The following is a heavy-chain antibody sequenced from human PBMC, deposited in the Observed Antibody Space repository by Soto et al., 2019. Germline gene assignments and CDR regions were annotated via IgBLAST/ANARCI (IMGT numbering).Heavy chain of an antibody. D-gene: IGHD2-2*01. J-gene: IGHJ4*02. V-gene: IGHV3-33*01. Sequence: QVQLVESGGGVVQPGRSLRLSCAASGFTFSTYAMHWVRQAPGKGLEWVAAIWYDGSNQYYVDSVKGRFTISRDNSKNTLYLQMSSLRAEDTAVYFCAREEDCSSSSCYRGNFDYWGQGILVTVSS. CDR1: GFTFSTYA. CDR3: AREEDCSSSSCYRGNFDY. CDR2: IWYDGSNQ.